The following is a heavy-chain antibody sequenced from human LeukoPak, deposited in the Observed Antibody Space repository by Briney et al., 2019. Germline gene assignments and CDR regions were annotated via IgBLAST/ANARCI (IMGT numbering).Heavy chain of an antibody. V-gene: IGHV3-74*01. CDR3: ATYDFWSGYYGY. J-gene: IGHJ4*02. D-gene: IGHD3-3*01. CDR1: GFTFSSYW. Sequence: SGGSLRLSCAASGFTFSSYWMHWVRQAPGKGMVWVSRINSDGSSTSYGDSVKGRFTICRDNAKNTLYLQMNSLRAEDTGVYYCATYDFWSGYYGYWGQGTLVTVSS. CDR2: INSDGSST.